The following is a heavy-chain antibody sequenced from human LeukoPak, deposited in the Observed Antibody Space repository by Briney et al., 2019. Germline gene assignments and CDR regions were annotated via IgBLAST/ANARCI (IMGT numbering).Heavy chain of an antibody. D-gene: IGHD3-10*01. V-gene: IGHV7-4-1*02. CDR3: ARDEGPPLLWFGNLRPYYFDY. Sequence: ASVKVSCKASGGTFSSNAISWVRQAPGQGLEWMGRINTNTGNPTYAQGFTGRFVFSLDTSVSTAYLQISSLKAEDTAVYYCARDEGPPLLWFGNLRPYYFDYWGQGTLVTVSS. J-gene: IGHJ4*02. CDR2: INTNTGNP. CDR1: GGTFSSNA.